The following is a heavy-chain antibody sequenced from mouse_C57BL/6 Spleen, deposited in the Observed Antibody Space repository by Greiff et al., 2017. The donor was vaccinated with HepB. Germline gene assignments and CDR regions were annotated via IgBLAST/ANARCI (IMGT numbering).Heavy chain of an antibody. J-gene: IGHJ1*03. V-gene: IGHV1-85*01. D-gene: IGHD1-1*01. CDR1: GYTFTSYD. CDR3: ARSPYGSSYVNWYFDV. CDR2: IYPRDGST. Sequence: QVQLQQSGPELVKPGASVKLSCKASGYTFTSYDINWVKQRPGQGLEWIGWIYPRDGSTKYNEKFKGKATLTVDTSSSTAYMELHSLTSEDSAVYFCARSPYGSSYVNWYFDVWGTGTTVTVSS.